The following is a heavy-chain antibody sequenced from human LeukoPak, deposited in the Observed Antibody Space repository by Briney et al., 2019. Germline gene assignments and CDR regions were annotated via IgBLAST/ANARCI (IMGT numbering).Heavy chain of an antibody. CDR1: GYSFTSYW. D-gene: IGHD1-26*01. CDR2: IYPGDSDT. CDR3: ARRAVGATQGSYYFDY. V-gene: IGHV5-51*01. Sequence: GESLKISCKGSGYSFTSYWIGWVRQMPGKGLEWMGIIYPGDSDTRYSPSFQGQVTISADKSISTAYLQWSSLKASDTAMYYCARRAVGATQGSYYFDYWSQGTLVTVSS. J-gene: IGHJ4*02.